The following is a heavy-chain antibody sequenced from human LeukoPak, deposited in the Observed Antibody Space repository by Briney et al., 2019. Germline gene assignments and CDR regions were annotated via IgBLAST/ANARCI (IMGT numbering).Heavy chain of an antibody. Sequence: GGSLRLSCAASGFTFSSYEMNWVRQAPGKGLEWVSYISSSGSTIYYADSVKGRFTISRDNAKNSLYLQMNSLRAEDTAVYYCARGGFLEDIVVVPAASCFDYWGQGTLVTVSS. CDR2: ISSSGSTI. CDR1: GFTFSSYE. J-gene: IGHJ4*02. V-gene: IGHV3-48*03. CDR3: ARGGFLEDIVVVPAASCFDY. D-gene: IGHD2-2*01.